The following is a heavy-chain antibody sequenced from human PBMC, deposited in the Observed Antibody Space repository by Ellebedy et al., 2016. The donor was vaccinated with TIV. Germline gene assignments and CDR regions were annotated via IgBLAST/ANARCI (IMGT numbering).Heavy chain of an antibody. CDR1: GFTLSSYA. Sequence: GESLKISCAASGFTLSSYAMHWVRQAPGKGLEWVAIISYDGSIKYYADSVKGRFTISRDNSQNTLYLQMNSLRAEDTAVYYCARGDFWSGYYLNQYYLDYWGQGTLVTVSS. J-gene: IGHJ4*02. CDR2: ISYDGSIK. D-gene: IGHD3-3*01. CDR3: ARGDFWSGYYLNQYYLDY. V-gene: IGHV3-30-3*01.